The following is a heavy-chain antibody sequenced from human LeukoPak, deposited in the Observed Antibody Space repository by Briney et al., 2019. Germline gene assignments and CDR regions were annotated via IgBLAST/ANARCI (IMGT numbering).Heavy chain of an antibody. CDR1: GFTFSSYG. J-gene: IGHJ4*02. V-gene: IGHV3-30*18. CDR3: AKDDCSSTSCYMGYYFDY. D-gene: IGHD2-2*02. CDR2: ISYDGSNK. Sequence: GGSLRLSCAASGFTFSSYGMHWVRQAPGKGLEWVAVISYDGSNKYYADSVKGRFTISRDNSKNTLYLQMNSLRAEDTAVYYCAKDDCSSTSCYMGYYFDYWGQGTLVIVSS.